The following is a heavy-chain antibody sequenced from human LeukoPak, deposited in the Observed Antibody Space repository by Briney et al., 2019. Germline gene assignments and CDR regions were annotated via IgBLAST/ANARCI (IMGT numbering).Heavy chain of an antibody. CDR1: GFTFSSYW. CDR2: IKQDGSEK. J-gene: IGHJ4*02. V-gene: IGHV3-7*01. Sequence: GGSLRLSCAASGFTFSSYWMSWVRQAPGKGLEWVANIKQDGSEKYYVDSVKGRFTISRDNAKNSLYLQMNSLRVEDTAVYYCARDVALYSNYWGVDYRGQGTLVTVSS. D-gene: IGHD4-11*01. CDR3: ARDVALYSNYWGVDY.